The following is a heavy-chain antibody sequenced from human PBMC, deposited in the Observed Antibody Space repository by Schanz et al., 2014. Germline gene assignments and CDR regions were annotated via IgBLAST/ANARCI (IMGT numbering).Heavy chain of an antibody. CDR1: GFTFSGFW. CDR2: IKKDGSEK. V-gene: IGHV3-7*01. J-gene: IGHJ4*02. D-gene: IGHD3-10*01. CDR3: VSSGSYSSYAF. Sequence: EVQLVESGGGLVQPGGSLRLSCAASGFTFSGFWMTWVRQAPGKGLEWVANIKKDGSEKYYVDSVKGRFTISRDNAKNSLYLQMNSLRAEDTAVYHCVSSGSYSSYAFWGQGTLXTVSS.